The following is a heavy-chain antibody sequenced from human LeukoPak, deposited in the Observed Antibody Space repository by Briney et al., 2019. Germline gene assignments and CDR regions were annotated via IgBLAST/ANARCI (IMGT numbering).Heavy chain of an antibody. D-gene: IGHD6-19*01. V-gene: IGHV3-23*01. CDR2: ISGSGDST. Sequence: GSLRLSCATSGFTFSNYAMSWVRQAPGKGLEWVSAISGSGDSTYYADSVKGRFTISRDNSKNSLYLQMNSLRAEDTAVYYCAKARGERAVAGLDYWGQGTLVTVSS. CDR3: AKARGERAVAGLDY. CDR1: GFTFSNYA. J-gene: IGHJ4*02.